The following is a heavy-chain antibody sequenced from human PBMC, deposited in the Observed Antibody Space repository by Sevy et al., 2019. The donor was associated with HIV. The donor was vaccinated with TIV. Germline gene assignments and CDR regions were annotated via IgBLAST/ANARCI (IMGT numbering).Heavy chain of an antibody. CDR3: ARERRNWNDFDY. D-gene: IGHD1-20*01. CDR1: GFTFSSYS. Sequence: GGSLRLSCAASGFTFSSYSMNWVRQAPGKGLEWVSSISSSSSYIYYADSVKGRFTISRDNAKNSLYLQMNSLRAEDTAVYYFARERRNWNDFDYWGQGTLVTVSS. CDR2: ISSSSSYI. J-gene: IGHJ4*02. V-gene: IGHV3-21*01.